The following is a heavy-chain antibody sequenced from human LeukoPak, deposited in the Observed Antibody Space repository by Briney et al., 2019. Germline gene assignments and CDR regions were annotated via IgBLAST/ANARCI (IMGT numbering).Heavy chain of an antibody. V-gene: IGHV4-39*07. D-gene: IGHD3-16*01. CDR2: INHSGST. CDR3: ARAGGRSLRLLGW. CDR1: GASISSTSYY. Sequence: SETLSLTCSVSGASISSTSYYWGWIRQPPGKGLEWIGEINHSGSTNYNPSLKSRVTISVDTSKNQFSLKLSSVTAADTAVYYCARAGGRSLRLLGWWGKGTTVTVSS. J-gene: IGHJ6*04.